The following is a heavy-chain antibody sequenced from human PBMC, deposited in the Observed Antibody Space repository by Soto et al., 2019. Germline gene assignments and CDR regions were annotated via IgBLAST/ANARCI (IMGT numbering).Heavy chain of an antibody. CDR2: INHSGST. D-gene: IGHD3-9*01. CDR3: ARVRYYDILTGYYGGINWFDP. J-gene: IGHJ5*02. V-gene: IGHV4-34*01. CDR1: GGSFSGYY. Sequence: QVQLQQWGAGLLKPSETLSLTCAVYGGSFSGYYWSWIRQPPGKGLEWIGEINHSGSTNYNPSLMSRVTISADTSKNQFSLKLSSVTAADTAVYYCARVRYYDILTGYYGGINWFDPWGQGTLVTVSS.